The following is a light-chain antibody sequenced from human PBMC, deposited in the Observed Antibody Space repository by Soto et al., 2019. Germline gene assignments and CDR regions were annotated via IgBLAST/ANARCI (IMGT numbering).Light chain of an antibody. CDR3: QQPSIT. CDR2: DAS. CDR1: QSVSSY. J-gene: IGKJ5*01. V-gene: IGKV3-11*01. Sequence: EIVLTQSPATLSLSPGERATLSCRASQSVSSYLAWYQQKPGQAPRILIYDASNRATGIPARFSGSGSGTDFTLTISSLEPEDFAVYYCQQPSITFGQGTRLEIK.